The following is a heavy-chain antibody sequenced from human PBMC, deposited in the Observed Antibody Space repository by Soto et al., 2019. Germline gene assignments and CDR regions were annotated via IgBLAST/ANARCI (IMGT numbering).Heavy chain of an antibody. CDR3: VRGHMGQYSYDRKGWFDP. Sequence: SETLSLTCAVYGGSFSGYYWSWIRQPPGKGLEWIGEINHSGSTNYNPSLKSRVTISVDTSKNQFSLKLSSVTAADTAVYYCVRGHMGQYSYDRKGWFDPWGQGTLVTVSS. V-gene: IGHV4-34*01. D-gene: IGHD3-22*01. J-gene: IGHJ5*02. CDR2: INHSGST. CDR1: GGSFSGYY.